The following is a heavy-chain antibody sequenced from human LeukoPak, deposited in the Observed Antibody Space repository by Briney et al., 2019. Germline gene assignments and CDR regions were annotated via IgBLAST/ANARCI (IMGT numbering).Heavy chain of an antibody. V-gene: IGHV3-11*04. CDR3: AKDVSYYDILTGYYKGGYFDY. CDR2: ISSSGSTI. D-gene: IGHD3-9*01. J-gene: IGHJ4*02. CDR1: GFTFSDYY. Sequence: GGSLRLSCAASGFTFSDYYMSWIRQAPGKGLEWVSYISSSGSTIYYADSVKGRFTISRDNAKNSLYLQMNSLRAEDTAVYYCAKDVSYYDILTGYYKGGYFDYWGQGTLVTVSS.